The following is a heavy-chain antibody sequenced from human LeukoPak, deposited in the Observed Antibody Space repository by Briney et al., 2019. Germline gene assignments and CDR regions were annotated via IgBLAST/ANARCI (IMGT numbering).Heavy chain of an antibody. CDR2: VPYRVRT. D-gene: IGHD1-14*01. CDR1: GGSIRSHY. J-gene: IGHJ4*02. CDR3: ARRAYIAYASFDY. V-gene: IGHV4-59*08. Sequence: PSETLPLTCTLPGGSIRSHYWSWLRQPPPMELHWIVYVPYRVRTAPNPSLTSRVTISLDTSKNQSSLKLSSVTAADTAVYYCARRAYIAYASFDYWGQGTLVTVSS.